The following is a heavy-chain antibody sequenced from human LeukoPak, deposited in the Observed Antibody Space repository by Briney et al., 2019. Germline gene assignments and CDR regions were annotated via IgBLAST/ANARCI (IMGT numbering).Heavy chain of an antibody. J-gene: IGHJ4*02. CDR2: VKEDGSEK. V-gene: IGHV3-7*04. D-gene: IGHD6-13*01. CDR3: ARYGSIVAAGTFDY. Sequence: PGGSLRLACAASGFTCSRFWMSWVRQAPGKGLEWVANVKEDGSEKYYVDSVKGRFTISRDNAKNSLYLQMNSLRAEDTAVYYCARYGSIVAAGTFDYWGQGTLVTVSS. CDR1: GFTCSRFW.